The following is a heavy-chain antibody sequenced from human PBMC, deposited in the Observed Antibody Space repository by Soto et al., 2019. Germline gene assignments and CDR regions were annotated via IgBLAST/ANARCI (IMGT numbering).Heavy chain of an antibody. V-gene: IGHV1-24*01. CDR2: FDPEDCET. J-gene: IGHJ4*02. D-gene: IGHD6-19*01. CDR3: ATSIIAVDNFDY. CDR1: GCTXSELS. Sequence: SXKDSCKVSGCTXSELSMDWVRQAPEKGLEWIGGFDPEDCETIYAQKFQVRVTMTDYTSTDTAYMELSNLKSEDTAVYYCATSIIAVDNFDYWGQGTLGTVSS.